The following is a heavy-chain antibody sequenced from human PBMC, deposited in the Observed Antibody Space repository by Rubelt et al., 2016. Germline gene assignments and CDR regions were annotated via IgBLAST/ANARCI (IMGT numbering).Heavy chain of an antibody. V-gene: IGHV4-39*01. CDR3: ARGDRSGSYHFDL. CDR1: GGSISSSSYY. J-gene: IGHJ2*01. D-gene: IGHD1-26*01. Sequence: QLQLQESGPGLVKPAETLSLTCTVSGGSISSSSYYWGWLRQPPGKGLEWIGYIYYSGSTYYNPSLKSRVTISVDTSKNPFSLKLSSVTAADTAVYYCARGDRSGSYHFDLWGRGTLVTVSS. CDR2: IYYSGST.